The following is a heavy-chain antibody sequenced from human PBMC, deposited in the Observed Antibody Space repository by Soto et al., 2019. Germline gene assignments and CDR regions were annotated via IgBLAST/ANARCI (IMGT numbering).Heavy chain of an antibody. CDR3: ARQYSSSWYTSYDY. CDR2: IYYSGST. D-gene: IGHD6-13*01. Sequence: SETLSLTCTVSGGSISSYYWSWIRQPPGKGLEWIGYIYYSGSTNYNPSLKSRVTISVDTSKNQFSLKRSSVTAADTAVYYCARQYSSSWYTSYDYWGQGTLVTVSS. V-gene: IGHV4-59*08. CDR1: GGSISSYY. J-gene: IGHJ4*02.